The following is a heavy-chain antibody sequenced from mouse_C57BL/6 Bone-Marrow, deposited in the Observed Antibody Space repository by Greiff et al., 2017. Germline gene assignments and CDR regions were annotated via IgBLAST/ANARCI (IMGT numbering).Heavy chain of an antibody. CDR2: IFPGDGDT. CDR1: GYAFSSYW. Sequence: QVQLQQSGAELVKPGASVKISCKASGYAFSSYWMNWVKQRPGKGLEWIGQIFPGDGDTNYNGKFKGKATLTADKYTSTSYLQLSSLTSEDSAGYFCARGAYWGQGTMVTVSA. CDR3: ARGAY. J-gene: IGHJ3*01. V-gene: IGHV1-80*01.